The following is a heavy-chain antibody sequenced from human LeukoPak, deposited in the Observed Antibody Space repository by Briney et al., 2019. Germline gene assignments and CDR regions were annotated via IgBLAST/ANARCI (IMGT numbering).Heavy chain of an antibody. J-gene: IGHJ4*02. CDR3: AREGTGVDY. CDR1: GFTFSSYS. D-gene: IGHD1-1*01. Sequence: GGSPRLSCAASGFTFSSYSMNWVRQAPGKGLEWVSSISSSSSHIYYADSVKGRFTISRDNAKNSLYLQMNSLRAEDTAVYYCAREGTGVDYWGQGTLVTVSS. CDR2: ISSSSSHI. V-gene: IGHV3-21*01.